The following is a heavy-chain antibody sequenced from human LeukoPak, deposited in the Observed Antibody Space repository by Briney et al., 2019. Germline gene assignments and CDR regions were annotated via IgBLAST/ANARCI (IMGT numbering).Heavy chain of an antibody. CDR3: AKNIAAPGRVDYQLYGMDE. D-gene: IGHD6-25*01. Sequence: GGSLRLSCAASGFPFSGYWMTWVRQAPGKGLQWVASIKQDASDSRHVDPVKGRFTISRDNAKNSLFLQMNNLRPGDTAVYYCAKNIAAPGRVDYQLYGMDEWGQGTTVTVSS. CDR1: GFPFSGYW. J-gene: IGHJ6*02. V-gene: IGHV3-7*01. CDR2: IKQDASDS.